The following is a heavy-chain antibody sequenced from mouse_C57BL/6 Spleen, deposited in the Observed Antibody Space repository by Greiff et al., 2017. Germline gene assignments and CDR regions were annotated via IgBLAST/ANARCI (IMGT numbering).Heavy chain of an antibody. J-gene: IGHJ2*01. CDR1: GYTFTSYW. D-gene: IGHD1-2*01. V-gene: IGHV1-74*01. Sequence: HVQLQQPWAELVKPGASVKVSCKASGYTFTSYWMHWVKQRPGQGLEWIGRIHPSDSDTNYNQKFKGKATLTVDKSSSTAYMQLRSLTSEVSAVYYCAMTTADPYYFDYWGQGTTLTVSS. CDR3: AMTTADPYYFDY. CDR2: IHPSDSDT.